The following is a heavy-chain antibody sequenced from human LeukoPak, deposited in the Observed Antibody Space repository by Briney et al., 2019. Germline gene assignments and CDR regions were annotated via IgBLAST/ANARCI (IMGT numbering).Heavy chain of an antibody. Sequence: PSQTLSLTCSVSGGSMSSGDYFWSWIRQPLGKGLECIVHIYYSGSTHHNPSLKSLVTISVDTSKNQFSLKLSSVTATDTAVYYCARSLLSAGSGSYGFDPWGQGTLVTVSS. CDR3: ARSLLSAGSGSYGFDP. V-gene: IGHV4-30-4*01. D-gene: IGHD3-10*01. J-gene: IGHJ5*02. CDR2: IYYSGST. CDR1: GGSMSSGDYF.